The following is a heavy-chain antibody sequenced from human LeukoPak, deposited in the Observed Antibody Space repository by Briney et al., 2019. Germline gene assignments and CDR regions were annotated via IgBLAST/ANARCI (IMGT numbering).Heavy chain of an antibody. V-gene: IGHV1-69*13. D-gene: IGHD3-9*01. Sequence: SVKVSCKASGGTFSSYAISWVRQAPGQGLEWMGGIIPIFGTANYAQKFQGRVTITADESTSTAYMELSSLRSEDTAVYYRARERVRILTGYYQGDAFDIWGQGTMVTVSS. CDR1: GGTFSSYA. CDR2: IIPIFGTA. J-gene: IGHJ3*02. CDR3: ARERVRILTGYYQGDAFDI.